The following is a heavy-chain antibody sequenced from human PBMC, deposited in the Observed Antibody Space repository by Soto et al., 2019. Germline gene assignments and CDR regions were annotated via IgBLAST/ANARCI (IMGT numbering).Heavy chain of an antibody. CDR3: ARQIYDSDTGPNFQYYFDS. CDR2: IDPSDSQT. V-gene: IGHV5-10-1*01. J-gene: IGHJ4*02. Sequence: GESLKISCMGSGYSFAGYWITWVRQKPGKGLEWMGRIDPSDSQTYYSPSFRGHVTISVTKSITTVFLQWSSLRASDTAMYYCARQIYDSDTGPNFQYYFDSWGQGTPVTVSS. CDR1: GYSFAGYW. D-gene: IGHD3-22*01.